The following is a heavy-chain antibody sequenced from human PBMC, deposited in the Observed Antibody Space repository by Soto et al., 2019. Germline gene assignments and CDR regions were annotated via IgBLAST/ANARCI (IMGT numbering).Heavy chain of an antibody. V-gene: IGHV4-39*01. CDR2: IYYSGST. CDR3: ARMEGAFDI. D-gene: IGHD3-3*01. J-gene: IGHJ3*02. Sequence: KPSETLSLTCTVSGGSISSSSYYWGWIRQPPGKGLEWIGSIYYSGSTYYNPSLKSRVTISVDTSKNQFSLKLSSVTAADTAVYYCARMEGAFDIWGQGTMVTVSS. CDR1: GGSISSSSYY.